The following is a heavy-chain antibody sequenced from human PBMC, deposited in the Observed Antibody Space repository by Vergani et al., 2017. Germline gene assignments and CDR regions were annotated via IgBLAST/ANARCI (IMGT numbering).Heavy chain of an antibody. Sequence: QVQLQESGPGLVKPSGTLSLTCAVSGGSISSSNWWSWVRQPPGKGLEWIGEIYHSGSTNYNPSLKSRVTISVDKSKNQFSLKLSSVTAADTAVYYCARGLNYYDSSGYPLRVGMDVWGQGTTVTVSS. D-gene: IGHD3-22*01. CDR3: ARGLNYYDSSGYPLRVGMDV. V-gene: IGHV4-4*02. CDR1: GGSISSSNW. CDR2: IYHSGST. J-gene: IGHJ6*02.